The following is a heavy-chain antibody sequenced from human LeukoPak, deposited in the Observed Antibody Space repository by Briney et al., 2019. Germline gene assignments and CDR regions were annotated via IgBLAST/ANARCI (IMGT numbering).Heavy chain of an antibody. Sequence: EASVKVSCKASGYTFMTYAMHWVRQAPGQGLEWMGGIIPIFGTANYAQKFQGRVTITADESTSTAYMELSSLRSEDTAVYYCARDLESSSSFERDYYYYYMDVWGKGTTVTVSS. CDR3: ARDLESSSSFERDYYYYYMDV. CDR1: GYTFMTYA. J-gene: IGHJ6*03. CDR2: IIPIFGTA. D-gene: IGHD6-6*01. V-gene: IGHV1-69*13.